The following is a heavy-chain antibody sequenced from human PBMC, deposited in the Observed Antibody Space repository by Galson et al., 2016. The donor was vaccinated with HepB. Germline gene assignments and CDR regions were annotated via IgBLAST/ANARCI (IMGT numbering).Heavy chain of an antibody. CDR1: GDSVSSSSAA. Sequence: CAISGDSVSSSSAAWNWIRQSPSGGLEWLGRTYYMSKWYHDSAVSVRGRVSISPDTSKNPFSLHVNPGTPEDTAVDYCARDAGLGLHENRGYRVIYFDYWGQGSLVTVSS. V-gene: IGHV6-1*01. J-gene: IGHJ4*02. CDR3: ARDAGLGLHENRGYRVIYFDY. CDR2: TYYMSKWYH. D-gene: IGHD3-16*02.